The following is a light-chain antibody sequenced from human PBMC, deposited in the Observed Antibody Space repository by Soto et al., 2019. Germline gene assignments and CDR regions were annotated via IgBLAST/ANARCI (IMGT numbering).Light chain of an antibody. CDR3: QQLYTYPLT. CDR2: ATS. J-gene: IGKJ4*02. Sequence: EIVMTQSPATLSVSPGERAALSCRASQSLGSNLAWYHQKPGQAPRLLLYATSSRATGVPDRFSGDGSGTEFTLTISSLQSEDFGVYYCQQLYTYPLTFGGGTKVEIK. V-gene: IGKV3-15*01. CDR1: QSLGSN.